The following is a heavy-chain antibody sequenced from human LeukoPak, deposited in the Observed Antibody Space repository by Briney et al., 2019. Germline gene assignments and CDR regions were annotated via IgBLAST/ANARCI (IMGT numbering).Heavy chain of an antibody. CDR2: IYPSDLVI. CDR3: ARGDPTGGNYHTLDY. J-gene: IGHJ4*02. D-gene: IGHD5-24*01. Sequence: GESLKISCEGSGYFFNSYWIAWVRQMPGKGLEWMGIIYPSDLVIRYSPSFQGQVTMSVDKSNSIAYLQWNSLKASDTGMYFCARGDPTGGNYHTLDYWGQGTLVTVPS. V-gene: IGHV5-51*01. CDR1: GYFFNSYW.